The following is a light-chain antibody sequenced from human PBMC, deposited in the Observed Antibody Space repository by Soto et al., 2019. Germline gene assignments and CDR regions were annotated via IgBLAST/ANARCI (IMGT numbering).Light chain of an antibody. Sequence: SVLTQSPVTLSLSPGEMATLSCSSSQSVTSNYLAWYQQKPGQAPRLLIYGASSRATGIPDRFSGSGSGTDFTLAIGRLEPEDFAVYYCQQYGRSPWTFGQGTKVDIK. V-gene: IGKV3-20*01. CDR3: QQYGRSPWT. CDR2: GAS. J-gene: IGKJ1*01. CDR1: QSVTSNY.